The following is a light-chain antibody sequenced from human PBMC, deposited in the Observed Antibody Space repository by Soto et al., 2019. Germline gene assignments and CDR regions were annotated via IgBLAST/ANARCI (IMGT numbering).Light chain of an antibody. CDR3: QQRSNWPPEVT. Sequence: EIVLTQSPDTLSLSPGERATLSCRASQSVSSSLACHQQKPRQAPRLLIYDASNRATGIPARFSGSGSGTDFTLTISSLEPEDFAVYYCQQRSNWPPEVTFGPGTKVDIK. J-gene: IGKJ3*01. CDR2: DAS. V-gene: IGKV3-11*01. CDR1: QSVSSS.